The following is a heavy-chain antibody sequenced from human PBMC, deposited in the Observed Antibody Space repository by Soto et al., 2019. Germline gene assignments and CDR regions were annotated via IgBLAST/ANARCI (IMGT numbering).Heavy chain of an antibody. CDR2: ISYDGSNK. CDR3: ARGVSSGWSVDY. CDR1: GFTFSSYA. J-gene: IGHJ4*02. Sequence: QVQLVESGGGVVQPGRSLRLSCAASGFTFSSYAMHWVRQAPGKGLEWVAVISYDGSNKYYADSVKGRFTISRDNSENTLYLQMNSLRAEDTAVYYCARGVSSGWSVDYWGQGTLVTVSS. D-gene: IGHD6-19*01. V-gene: IGHV3-30-3*01.